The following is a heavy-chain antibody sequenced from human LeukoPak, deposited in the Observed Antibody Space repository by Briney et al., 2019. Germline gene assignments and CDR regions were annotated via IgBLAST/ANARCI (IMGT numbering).Heavy chain of an antibody. CDR2: IRGDGATM. D-gene: IGHD6-13*01. V-gene: IGHV3-23*01. J-gene: IGHJ2*01. CDR1: GFTFRSHA. CDR3: AKEYSSRWSYWHFDL. Sequence: GGSLRLSCAASGFTFRSHAMSWVRRAPGRGLEWVSAIRGDGATMFYADSVKGRITVSRDNSKNTLYLQFNSLRAEDTALYYCAKEYSSRWSYWHFDLWGRGTLVTVSS.